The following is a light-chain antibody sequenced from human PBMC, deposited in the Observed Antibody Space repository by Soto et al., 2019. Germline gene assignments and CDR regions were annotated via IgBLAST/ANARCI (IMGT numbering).Light chain of an antibody. CDR1: HGISSW. Sequence: DIQMTQSPSSVSASVGDRVTITCRASHGISSWLAWYQQKPGKAPKLLIYAASSLQSRVPSRFSGSGSGTDITLTMSRLQPEDFVTYYCQQANSFPQTFGQGTKVQIK. CDR3: QQANSFPQT. J-gene: IGKJ1*01. CDR2: AAS. V-gene: IGKV1-12*01.